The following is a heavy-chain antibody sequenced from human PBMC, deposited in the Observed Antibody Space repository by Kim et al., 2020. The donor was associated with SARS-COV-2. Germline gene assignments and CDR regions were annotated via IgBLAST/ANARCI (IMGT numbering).Heavy chain of an antibody. Sequence: ASVKVSCKASGYTFTSYGISWVRQAPGQGLEWMGWISAYNGNTNYAQKLQGRVTMTPDTSTSTAYMELRSLRSDDTAVYYCARGGYSAGPRAEYFQHWGQGTLVTVSS. CDR1: GYTFTSYG. CDR3: ARGGYSAGPRAEYFQH. CDR2: ISAYNGNT. D-gene: IGHD5-12*01. V-gene: IGHV1-18*01. J-gene: IGHJ1*01.